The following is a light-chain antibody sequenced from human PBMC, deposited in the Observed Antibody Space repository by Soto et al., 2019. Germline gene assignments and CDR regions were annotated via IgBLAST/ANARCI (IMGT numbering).Light chain of an antibody. CDR3: SSYTSSSTYV. V-gene: IGLV2-14*01. CDR2: DVS. Sequence: QSVLTQPASVSGSPGQSITISCTGTSSDVGGYNYVSWYQQHPGKAPKLMIYDVSNRPSGVSNRFSGSKSGNTASLTISGLQAVDEADYHCSSYTSSSTYVFGTWSKVTVL. CDR1: SSDVGGYNY. J-gene: IGLJ1*01.